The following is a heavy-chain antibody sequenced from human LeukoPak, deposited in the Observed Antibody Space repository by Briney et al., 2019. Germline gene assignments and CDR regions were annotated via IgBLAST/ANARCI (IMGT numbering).Heavy chain of an antibody. CDR3: ASQPTEWLVDY. CDR1: GFTFSSYA. Sequence: GGSLRLSCAASGFTFSSYAMHWVRQAPGKGLEWVAVISYDGSNKYYADSVKGRFTISRDNSKNTLYLQMNSLRAEDTAVYYCASQPTEWLVDYWGQGTLVTVSS. CDR2: ISYDGSNK. D-gene: IGHD6-19*01. V-gene: IGHV3-30-3*01. J-gene: IGHJ4*02.